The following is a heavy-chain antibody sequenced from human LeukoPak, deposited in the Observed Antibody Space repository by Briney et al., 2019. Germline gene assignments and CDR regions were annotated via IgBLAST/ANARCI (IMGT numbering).Heavy chain of an antibody. CDR2: INPSGGST. Sequence: VASVNVSCKASGYTFTIYYMHWVRQAPGQGLEWMGIINPSGGSTSYAQKFQGRVTMTRDTSTSTVYMELSSLRSEDTAVYYCAREGIAVAGGDYWGQGTLVTVSS. V-gene: IGHV1-46*01. D-gene: IGHD6-19*01. J-gene: IGHJ4*02. CDR3: AREGIAVAGGDY. CDR1: GYTFTIYY.